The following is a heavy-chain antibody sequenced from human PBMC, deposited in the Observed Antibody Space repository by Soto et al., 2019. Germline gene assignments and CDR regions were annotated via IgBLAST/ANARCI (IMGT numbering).Heavy chain of an antibody. Sequence: QVQLMQSGAEVRKPGASVRLSCETSGYNFNQYYIHWVRQAPGQGLEWMGIINLRGGTTEYAHKLRGRVTVTGDTCTKTAYMELRSLRSEDTAMYFCARGPEDSDVPRWDYWGQGTLVTVSS. CDR2: INLRGGTT. V-gene: IGHV1-46*02. J-gene: IGHJ4*02. D-gene: IGHD1-26*01. CDR1: GYNFNQYY. CDR3: ARGPEDSDVPRWDY.